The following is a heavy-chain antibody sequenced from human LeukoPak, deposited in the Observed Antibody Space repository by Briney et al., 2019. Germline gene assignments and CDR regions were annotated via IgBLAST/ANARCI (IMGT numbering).Heavy chain of an antibody. CDR3: AREGIAAAEIDY. CDR2: INPNSGGT. Sequence: ASVKVSCKASGYTFTGYYMHWVRQAPGQGLEWMGWINPNSGGTNYAQKFQGRVTMTRDTSISTAHMELSRLRSDDTAVYYCAREGIAAAEIDYWGQGTLVTVPS. CDR1: GYTFTGYY. J-gene: IGHJ4*02. V-gene: IGHV1-2*02. D-gene: IGHD6-13*01.